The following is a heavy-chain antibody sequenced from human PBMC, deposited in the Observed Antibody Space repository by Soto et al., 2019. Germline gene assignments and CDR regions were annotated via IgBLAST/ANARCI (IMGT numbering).Heavy chain of an antibody. Sequence: GGSLRLSCAASGFTFSSYGMHWVRQAPGKGLEWVAVIWYDGSNKYYADSVKGRFTISRDNSKNTLYLQMNSLRAEDTAVYYCARDRGYSYGAFDYWGQGTLVTVSS. CDR3: ARDRGYSYGAFDY. CDR2: IWYDGSNK. CDR1: GFTFSSYG. D-gene: IGHD5-18*01. J-gene: IGHJ4*02. V-gene: IGHV3-33*01.